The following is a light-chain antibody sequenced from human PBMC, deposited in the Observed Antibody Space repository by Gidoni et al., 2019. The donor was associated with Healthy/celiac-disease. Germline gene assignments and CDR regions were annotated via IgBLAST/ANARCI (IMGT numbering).Light chain of an antibody. CDR2: GAS. CDR1: QSVSSSY. CDR3: QQYGSSPYT. Sequence: EIVLTLSPGTLSLSPGERATLSCRASQSVSSSYLAWYQQKPGQAPRLLIYGASSRATGIPDSFSGSGSGTDFTLTISRLEPEDFAVYYCQQYGSSPYTFGQWTKLEIK. V-gene: IGKV3-20*01. J-gene: IGKJ2*01.